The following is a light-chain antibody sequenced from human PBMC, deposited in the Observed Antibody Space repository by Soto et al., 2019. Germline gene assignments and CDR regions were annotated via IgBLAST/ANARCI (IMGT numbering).Light chain of an antibody. V-gene: IGKV3-11*01. CDR1: QSVSGY. Sequence: EIVLTQSPDTLSLSPGERATLSCRASQSVSGYLGWYQQKPGQAPRLLIYDASNRAYGVPARFRGSGSGTNFTLTIASLEPEDFAVYYCQQYNNWPPFTFGPGTAVDIK. J-gene: IGKJ3*01. CDR3: QQYNNWPPFT. CDR2: DAS.